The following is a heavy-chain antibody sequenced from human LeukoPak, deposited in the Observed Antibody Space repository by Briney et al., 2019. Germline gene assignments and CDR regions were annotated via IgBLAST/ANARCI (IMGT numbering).Heavy chain of an antibody. V-gene: IGHV4-61*02. D-gene: IGHD3-22*01. Sequence: KPSETLSLTCTVSGGSISSGSYYWSWIRRPAGKGLEWIGRIYTSGSTNYNPSLKSRVTISVDTSKNQFSLKLSSVTAADTAVYYCARVTTGGYYNCWGQGTLVTVSS. J-gene: IGHJ4*02. CDR1: GGSISSGSYY. CDR2: IYTSGST. CDR3: ARVTTGGYYNC.